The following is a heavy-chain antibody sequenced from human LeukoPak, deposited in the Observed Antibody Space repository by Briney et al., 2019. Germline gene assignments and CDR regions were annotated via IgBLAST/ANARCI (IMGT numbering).Heavy chain of an antibody. D-gene: IGHD1-26*01. CDR1: GFTFSSYG. Sequence: GRSLRLSCAASGFTFSSYGMPWVRQAPGKGLEWVAVISYDGSNKYYADSVKGRFTISRDNSKNTLYLQMNSLRAEDTAVYYCAKDRGSYFDYWGQGTLVTVSS. J-gene: IGHJ4*02. V-gene: IGHV3-30*18. CDR3: AKDRGSYFDY. CDR2: ISYDGSNK.